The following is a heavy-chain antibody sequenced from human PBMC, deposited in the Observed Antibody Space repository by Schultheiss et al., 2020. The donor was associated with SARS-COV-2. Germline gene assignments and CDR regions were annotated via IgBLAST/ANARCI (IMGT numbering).Heavy chain of an antibody. CDR2: INPNSGGT. CDR3: ARDDYYDSSGVGDY. CDR1: GYTFTSYY. J-gene: IGHJ4*02. Sequence: ASVKVSCKASGYTFTSYYMHWVRQAPGQGLEWMGWINPNSGGTNYAQKFQGRVTMTRDTSISTAYMELSRLRSDDTAVYYCARDDYYDSSGVGDYWGQGTLVTVSS. D-gene: IGHD3-22*01. V-gene: IGHV1-2*02.